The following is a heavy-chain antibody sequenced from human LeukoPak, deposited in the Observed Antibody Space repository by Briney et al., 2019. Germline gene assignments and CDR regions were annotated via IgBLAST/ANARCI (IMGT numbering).Heavy chain of an antibody. CDR2: ISYDGSNK. CDR3: ASGYSTHDY. J-gene: IGHJ4*02. V-gene: IGHV3-30*04. D-gene: IGHD5-12*01. Sequence: GGSLRLSCAASGFTFSSYAMHWVRQAPGKGLEWVAVISYDGSNKYYADSVKGRFTISRDNSKNTLYLQMNSLRAEDTAVYYCASGYSTHDYWGQGTLVTVSS. CDR1: GFTFSSYA.